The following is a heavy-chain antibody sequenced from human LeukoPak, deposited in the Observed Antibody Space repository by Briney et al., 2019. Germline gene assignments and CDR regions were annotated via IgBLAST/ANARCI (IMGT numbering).Heavy chain of an antibody. D-gene: IGHD3-3*01. CDR1: GGSISSGGYY. CDR2: IYYSGST. Sequence: SQTLSLTCTVSGGSISSGGYYWSWIRQHPGKGLEWIGYIYYSGSTNYNPSLKSRVTISVDTSKNQFSLKLSSVTAADTAVYYCARVGANYDFWSGYYFDRYYFDYWGQGTLVTVSS. CDR3: ARVGANYDFWSGYYFDRYYFDY. V-gene: IGHV4-31*03. J-gene: IGHJ4*02.